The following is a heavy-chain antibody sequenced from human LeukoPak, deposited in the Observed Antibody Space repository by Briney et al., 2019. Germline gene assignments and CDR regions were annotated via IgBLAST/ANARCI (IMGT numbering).Heavy chain of an antibody. J-gene: IGHJ6*03. V-gene: IGHV4-59*08. CDR3: ARQPNYYYYMDV. CDR1: GDSISSYY. Sequence: SETLSLTCTVSGDSISSYYWSWIRQPPGKGLEWIGYIYYSGTTKYNPSLKSRVTISVDTSKNQFSLELSSVTAADTAVYYCARQPNYYYYMDVWGKGTTVTVSS. CDR2: IYYSGTT.